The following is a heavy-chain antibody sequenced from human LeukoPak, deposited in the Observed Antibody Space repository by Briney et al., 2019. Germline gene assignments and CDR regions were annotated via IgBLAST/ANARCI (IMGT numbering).Heavy chain of an antibody. CDR1: GYTFTGYY. V-gene: IGHV1-2*02. CDR3: ARDWFLEWSIPNYYYYYMDV. J-gene: IGHJ6*03. D-gene: IGHD3-3*01. Sequence: GASVKVSCKASGYTFTGYYMHWVRQAPGQGLEWMGWINPNSGGTDYAQKFQGRVTMTRDTSISTAYMELSRLRSDDTAVYYCARDWFLEWSIPNYYYYYMDVWGKGTTVTVSS. CDR2: INPNSGGT.